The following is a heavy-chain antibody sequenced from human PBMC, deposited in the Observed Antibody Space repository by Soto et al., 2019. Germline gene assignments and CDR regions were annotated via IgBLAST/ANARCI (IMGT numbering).Heavy chain of an antibody. J-gene: IGHJ4*01. CDR1: GGSISNYF. V-gene: IGHV4-4*07. CDR2: IDKSGST. CDR3: ARGGQDFWSGPFYY. D-gene: IGHD3-3*01. Sequence: SATLSLTWTISGGSISNYFCNWIRPPAGKGLGWIGRIDKSGSTNYNPSLKSRITMSADTSRNQFSLKLISVTAANTAVYYCARGGQDFWSGPFYYWGHVALATVSS.